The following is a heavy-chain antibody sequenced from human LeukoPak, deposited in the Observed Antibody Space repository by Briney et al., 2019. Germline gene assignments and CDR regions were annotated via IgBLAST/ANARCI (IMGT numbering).Heavy chain of an antibody. Sequence: SVKVSCKASGFTFTSSAMQWVRQARGQRLEWIGWIVVGSGNTNYAQKFQERVTITRDMSTSTAYMELSSLRSEDTAVYYCAATKRLLWFGELSPDAFDIWGQGTMVTVSS. CDR2: IVVGSGNT. D-gene: IGHD3-10*01. CDR1: GFTFTSSA. V-gene: IGHV1-58*02. CDR3: AATKRLLWFGELSPDAFDI. J-gene: IGHJ3*02.